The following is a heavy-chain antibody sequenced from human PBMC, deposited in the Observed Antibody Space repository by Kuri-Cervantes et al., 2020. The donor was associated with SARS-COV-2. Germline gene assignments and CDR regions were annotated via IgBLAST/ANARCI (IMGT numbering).Heavy chain of an antibody. CDR2: IWYDGSNK. J-gene: IGHJ6*02. V-gene: IGHV3-33*01. CDR3: AREGVVGATTYYYYGMDV. Sequence: GESLKISCAASGFTFSSYGMHWVRQAPGKGLEWVAVIWYDGSNKYYADSVEGRFTISRDNSKNTLYLQMNSLRAEDTAVYYCAREGVVGATTYYYYGMDVWGQGTTVTVSS. CDR1: GFTFSSYG. D-gene: IGHD1-26*01.